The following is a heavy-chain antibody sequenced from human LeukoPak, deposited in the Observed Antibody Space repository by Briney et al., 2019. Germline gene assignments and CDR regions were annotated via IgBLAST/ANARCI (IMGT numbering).Heavy chain of an antibody. V-gene: IGHV3-30-3*01. Sequence: GGSLRLSCAASGFTFSSYAFHWVRQAPGKGLEWVALISDHESGSNEYYAASVKGRFTISRDKSRKTLSLQMNTLRIEDTAVYYCARSRGYCGGEAQCDFTYWGQGTLVTVSS. J-gene: IGHJ4*02. CDR3: ARSRGYCGGEAQCDFTY. CDR1: GFTFSSYA. CDR2: ISDHESGSNE. D-gene: IGHD2-21*01.